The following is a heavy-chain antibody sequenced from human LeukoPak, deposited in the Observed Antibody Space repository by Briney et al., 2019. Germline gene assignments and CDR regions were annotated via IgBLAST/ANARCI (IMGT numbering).Heavy chain of an antibody. V-gene: IGHV3-7*03. J-gene: IGHJ4*02. CDR1: GFTFSYSW. Sequence: GGSLRLSCAASGFTFSYSWMSWVRQAPGKGLEWVANIKQDGSEKYYVDSVKGRFTISRDNAKNSLYLQMNSLRAEDTAVYYCAKDWGEYFDYVWGSFTSFDSWGQGTLVTVSS. CDR2: IKQDGSEK. D-gene: IGHD3-16*01. CDR3: AKDWGEYFDYVWGSFTSFDS.